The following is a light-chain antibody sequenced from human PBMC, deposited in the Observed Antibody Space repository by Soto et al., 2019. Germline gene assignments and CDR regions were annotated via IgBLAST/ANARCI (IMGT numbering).Light chain of an antibody. J-gene: IGLJ3*02. V-gene: IGLV1-44*01. Sequence: QTVVTQPPSVSGTPGQRVTISCSGSSSNIGTNTVNWYQQLPGTAPKLLIYSFNQRPSGVPDRFSGSKSGNTASLTVSGLQAEDEADYYCTSYGGRDNLMFGGGTKVTVL. CDR1: SSNIGTNT. CDR2: SFN. CDR3: TSYGGRDNLM.